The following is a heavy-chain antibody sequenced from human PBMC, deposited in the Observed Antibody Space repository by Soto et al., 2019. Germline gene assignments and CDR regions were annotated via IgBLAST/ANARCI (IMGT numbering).Heavy chain of an antibody. D-gene: IGHD6-6*01. CDR3: ARDSRGGAARRPTFYY. Sequence: GSLRLSCVGSGFTFSSFEMNWVRQTPGKGLEWLSYIGRSGETIYYADSVKGRFTISRDNVKSSLFLQMTGLRDEDTGIYYCARDSRGGAARRPTFYYWGRGTLVTVSS. CDR2: IGRSGETI. V-gene: IGHV3-48*03. CDR1: GFTFSSFE. J-gene: IGHJ4*02.